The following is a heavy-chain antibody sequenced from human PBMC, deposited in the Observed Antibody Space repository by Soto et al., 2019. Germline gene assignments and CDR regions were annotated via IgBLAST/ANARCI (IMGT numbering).Heavy chain of an antibody. D-gene: IGHD7-27*01. CDR3: ARKILGSTTRPNFWYFDL. CDR1: GFTFINYA. Sequence: EVQVLESGGGLVQPGGSLRLSCAGSGFTFINYAMNWVRQAPGKGLEWVSSISGGGDAAFFPDSVWGRFTISRDNSKNTVTLQMNSLGVDVTAVYYCARKILGSTTRPNFWYFDLWGRGTLVTVSS. V-gene: IGHV3-23*01. J-gene: IGHJ2*01. CDR2: ISGGGDAA.